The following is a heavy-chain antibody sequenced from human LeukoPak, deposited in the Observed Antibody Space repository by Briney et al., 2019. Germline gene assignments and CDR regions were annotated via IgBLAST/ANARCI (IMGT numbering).Heavy chain of an antibody. CDR3: SRLRGYSYGYADY. J-gene: IGHJ4*02. CDR2: ISSSGNTI. D-gene: IGHD5-18*01. Sequence: GGSLRLSCAASGFTFSSYSMNWVRQAPGKGLEWVSYISSSGNTIDYADSVEGRFTISRDNAKNSLYLQMNSLRAEDTAVYYCSRLRGYSYGYADYWGQGTLVTVSS. CDR1: GFTFSSYS. V-gene: IGHV3-48*01.